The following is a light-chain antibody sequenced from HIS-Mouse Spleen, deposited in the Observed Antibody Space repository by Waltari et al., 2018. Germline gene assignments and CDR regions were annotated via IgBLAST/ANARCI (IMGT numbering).Light chain of an antibody. CDR2: DVS. CDR1: SSAVGGYNY. CDR3: SSYAGSYTFVV. Sequence: QSALTQPRSVSGSPGQSVTISCTGTSSAVGGYNYVSWYQQHPGKAPKLMIYDVSKRPSGVPDRFSGSKSGNTASLTISGLQAEDEADYYCSSYAGSYTFVVFGGGTKLTVL. V-gene: IGLV2-11*01. J-gene: IGLJ2*01.